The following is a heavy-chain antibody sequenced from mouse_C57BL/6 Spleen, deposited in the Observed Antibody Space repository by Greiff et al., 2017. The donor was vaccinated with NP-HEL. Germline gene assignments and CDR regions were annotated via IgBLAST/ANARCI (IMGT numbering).Heavy chain of an antibody. CDR1: GYTFTSYW. CDR3: ARRYDDDRYYYDY. Sequence: QVQLQQPGAELVRPGTSVKLSCKASGYTFTSYWMHWVKQRPGQGLEWIGVIDPSDSYTNYTQKFKGKATLTVDTSSSTAYMQLSSLTSEDSAVDYWARRYDDDRYYYDYWGQGTTLTAAS. CDR2: IDPSDSYT. J-gene: IGHJ2*01. V-gene: IGHV1-59*01. D-gene: IGHD2-4*01.